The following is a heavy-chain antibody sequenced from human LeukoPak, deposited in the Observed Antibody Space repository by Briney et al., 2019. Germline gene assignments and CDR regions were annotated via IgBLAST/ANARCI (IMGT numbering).Heavy chain of an antibody. D-gene: IGHD3-22*01. J-gene: IGHJ1*01. Sequence: GGSLRLSCAASGFTFSIYSMNWVRQAPGKGLEWVSSISSSSSYIYYADSVKGRFTISRDNAKNSLYLQMNSLRAEDTAVYYCARGGYYYSPAEYFQHWGQGTLVTVSS. CDR3: ARGGYYYSPAEYFQH. CDR2: ISSSSSYI. CDR1: GFTFSIYS. V-gene: IGHV3-21*01.